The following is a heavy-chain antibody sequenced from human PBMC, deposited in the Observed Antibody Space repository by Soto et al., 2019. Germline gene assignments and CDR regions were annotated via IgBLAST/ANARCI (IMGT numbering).Heavy chain of an antibody. CDR3: ARDIDNRDYYYGLDV. CDR1: GFVFKNYE. CDR2: ISNSGNTI. D-gene: IGHD1-20*01. J-gene: IGHJ6*01. Sequence: RGSLILSCVSSGFVFKNYEMNWVRQAPGKGLEWISYISNSGNTIYVADSMRGRFTISRDNAKNSLFLQMNSLRADDTAVYYCARDIDNRDYYYGLDVWGQGTPVTVSS. V-gene: IGHV3-48*03.